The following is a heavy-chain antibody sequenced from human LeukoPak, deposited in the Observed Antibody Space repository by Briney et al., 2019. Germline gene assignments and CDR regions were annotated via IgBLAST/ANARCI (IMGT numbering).Heavy chain of an antibody. CDR1: GGSISSYY. J-gene: IGHJ5*02. V-gene: IGHV4-59*08. CDR3: ARQGGLWFGERGRFDP. D-gene: IGHD3-10*01. CDR2: IYYSGST. Sequence: PSETLSLTCTVSGGSISSYYWSWIRQPPGKGLEWIGYIYYSGSTNYNPSLKSRVTISVDTSKNQFSLKLSSVTAADTAVYYCARQGGLWFGERGRFDPWGQGTLVTVSS.